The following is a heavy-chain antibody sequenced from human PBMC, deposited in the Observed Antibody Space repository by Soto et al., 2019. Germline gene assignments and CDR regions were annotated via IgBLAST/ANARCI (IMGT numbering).Heavy chain of an antibody. CDR1: GYSFTSYW. Sequence: GESLKISCKGSGYSFTSYWIGWVRQMPGKGLEWMGITYPGDSDTRYSPSFQGQVTISADKSISTAYLQWSSLKASDTAMYYCARYRGLLLWFGELSADGMDVWGQGTTVTVS. J-gene: IGHJ6*02. D-gene: IGHD3-10*01. V-gene: IGHV5-51*01. CDR2: TYPGDSDT. CDR3: ARYRGLLLWFGELSADGMDV.